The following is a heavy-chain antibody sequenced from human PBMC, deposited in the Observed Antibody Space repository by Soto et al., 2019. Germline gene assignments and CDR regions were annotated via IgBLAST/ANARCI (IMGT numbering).Heavy chain of an antibody. CDR3: ARSAYYDCWSGYYYYGMDV. CDR1: GYSFTSYW. Sequence: PGESLKISCKGSGYSFTSYWIGWVRQMPGKGLEWMGIIYPGDSDTRYSPSFQGQVTISADKSISTAYLQWSSLKASDTAMYYCARSAYYDCWSGYYYYGMDVWGQGTTVTVSS. CDR2: IYPGDSDT. D-gene: IGHD3-3*01. J-gene: IGHJ6*02. V-gene: IGHV5-51*01.